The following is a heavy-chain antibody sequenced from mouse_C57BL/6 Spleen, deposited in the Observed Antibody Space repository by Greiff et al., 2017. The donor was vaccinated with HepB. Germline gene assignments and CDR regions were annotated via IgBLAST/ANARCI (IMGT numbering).Heavy chain of an antibody. CDR2: IYPRDGST. D-gene: IGHD2-1*01. CDR3: ARKAYGNYYAMDY. CDR1: GYTFTSYD. Sequence: VQLQQSGPELVKPGASVKLSCKASGYTFTSYDINWVKQRPGQGLEWIGWIYPRDGSTKYNEKFKGKATLTVDTSSSTAYMELHSLTSEDSAVYFCARKAYGNYYAMDYWGQGTSVTVSS. J-gene: IGHJ4*01. V-gene: IGHV1-85*01.